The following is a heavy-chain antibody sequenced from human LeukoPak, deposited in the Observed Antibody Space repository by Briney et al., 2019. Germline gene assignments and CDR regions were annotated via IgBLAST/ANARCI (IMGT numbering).Heavy chain of an antibody. Sequence: SGGSLRLSCAASGLRFNTYWMSWVRQAPGKGLEWVANIKQDGNEKYYADSVKGRFTISRDNGKNSLDLQMNSLRADDTAVYYCARDTLGEGEDANYAVYYFDYWGQGTVVTVSS. V-gene: IGHV3-7*01. CDR3: ARDTLGEGEDANYAVYYFDY. J-gene: IGHJ4*02. CDR2: IKQDGNEK. CDR1: GLRFNTYW. D-gene: IGHD4/OR15-4a*01.